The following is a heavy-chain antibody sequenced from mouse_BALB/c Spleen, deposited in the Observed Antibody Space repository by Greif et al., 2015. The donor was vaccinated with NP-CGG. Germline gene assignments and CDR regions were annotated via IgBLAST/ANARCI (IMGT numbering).Heavy chain of an antibody. CDR3: VKLTGTAY. Sequence: EVKLMESGGGLVQPKGSLKLSCAASGFTFNTYAMNWVRQAPGKGLEWVARIRSKSNNYATYYADSVKDRFTISRDDSQSMLYLQMNNLKTEDTAMYYCVKLTGTAYWGQGTLVTVSA. D-gene: IGHD4-1*01. J-gene: IGHJ3*01. CDR2: IRSKSNNYAT. V-gene: IGHV10-1*02. CDR1: GFTFNTYA.